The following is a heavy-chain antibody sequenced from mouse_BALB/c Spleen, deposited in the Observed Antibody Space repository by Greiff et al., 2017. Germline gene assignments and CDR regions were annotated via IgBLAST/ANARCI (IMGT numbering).Heavy chain of an antibody. V-gene: IGHV10S3*01. Sequence: EVQLVETGGGLVQPKGSLKLSCAASGFTFNTNAMNWVRQAPGKGLEWVARIRSKSNNYATYYADSVKDRFTISRDDSQSMLYLQMNNLKTEDTAMYYCVRDYYGNYYWYFDVWGAGTTVTVSS. D-gene: IGHD2-1*01. CDR3: VRDYYGNYYWYFDV. CDR1: GFTFNTNA. J-gene: IGHJ1*01. CDR2: IRSKSNNYAT.